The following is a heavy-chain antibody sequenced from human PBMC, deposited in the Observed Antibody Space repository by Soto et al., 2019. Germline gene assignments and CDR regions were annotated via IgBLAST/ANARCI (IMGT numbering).Heavy chain of an antibody. CDR1: GGTFSSYA. J-gene: IGHJ6*02. D-gene: IGHD3-10*01. Sequence: ASVKVSCKASGGTFSSYAISWVRQAPGQGLEWMGGIIPIFGTANYAQKFQGRVTITADESTSTAYMELSSLRSEETAVYYCARGVGHNYYGSGSYSLYYYYYGMDVWGQGTTVTVSS. CDR2: IIPIFGTA. CDR3: ARGVGHNYYGSGSYSLYYYYYGMDV. V-gene: IGHV1-69*13.